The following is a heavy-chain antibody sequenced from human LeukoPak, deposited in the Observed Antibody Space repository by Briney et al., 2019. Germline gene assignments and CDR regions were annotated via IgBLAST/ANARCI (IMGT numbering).Heavy chain of an antibody. CDR2: CSSRIYI. D-gene: IGHD2-21*02. CDR3: ARDVVTAISWCEP. Sequence: PGGSLPLSCAASGCTFSSYSMNWVRQAPGKGLDWVSSCSSRIYISYPDSVKRRFPISRENANNSLYLQMNSLRAEDTAVYECARDVVTAISWCEPWGEGTLLTVFS. V-gene: IGHV3-21*03. CDR1: GCTFSSYS. J-gene: IGHJ5*02.